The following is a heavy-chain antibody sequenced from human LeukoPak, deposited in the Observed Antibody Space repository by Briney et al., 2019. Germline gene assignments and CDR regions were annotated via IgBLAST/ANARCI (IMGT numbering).Heavy chain of an antibody. D-gene: IGHD2-21*01. J-gene: IGHJ4*02. CDR1: GGSISSSSYY. CDR3: ARNIRYCGGDCYQTVFDY. Sequence: SETLSLTCTVSGGSISSSSYYWGWIRQPPGKGLEWIGSIYYSGSTYYNPSLKSRVTISVDTSKNQFFLKLSSVTAADTAVYYCARNIRYCGGDCYQTVFDYWGQGTLVTVSS. V-gene: IGHV4-39*01. CDR2: IYYSGST.